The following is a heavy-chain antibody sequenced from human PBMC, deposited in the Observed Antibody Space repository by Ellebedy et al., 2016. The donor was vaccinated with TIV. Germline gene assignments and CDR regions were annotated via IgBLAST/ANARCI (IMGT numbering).Heavy chain of an antibody. CDR1: GYTFTNYW. Sequence: GESLKISCKGSGYTFTNYWIAWVRQMPGKGLEWMGKINPSDSYTSYSPSFQGQFTISADKSISTAYLQWSSLKASDTAMYYCARQVAGHFDYWGQGTLVTVSS. CDR3: ARQVAGHFDY. J-gene: IGHJ4*02. D-gene: IGHD2-15*01. CDR2: INPSDSYT. V-gene: IGHV5-51*01.